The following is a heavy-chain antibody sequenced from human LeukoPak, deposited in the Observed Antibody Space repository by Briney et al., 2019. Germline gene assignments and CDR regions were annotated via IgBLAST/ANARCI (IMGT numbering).Heavy chain of an antibody. V-gene: IGHV3-64*01. Sequence: GGSLTLYCSAYGFTFSRFALHWHRQAPGLGLEYVSSISTNGSSTYYANSVKGRFTISRDNTKNTLFLQLGSPSDGDMDLYYCAVAYGGYDWEGGFDYWGQGTLVTVSS. CDR3: AVAYGGYDWEGGFDY. CDR2: ISTNGSST. J-gene: IGHJ4*02. CDR1: GFTFSRFA. D-gene: IGHD5-12*01.